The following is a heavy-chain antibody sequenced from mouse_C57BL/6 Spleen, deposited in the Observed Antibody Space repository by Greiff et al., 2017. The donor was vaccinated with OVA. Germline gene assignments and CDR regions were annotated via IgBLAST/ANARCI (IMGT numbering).Heavy chain of an antibody. Sequence: VQLQQSGPELVKPGASVKISCKASGYSFTSYYIHWVKQRPGQGLEWIGWIYPGSGNTKYNEKFKGKATLTADTSSSTAYMQLSSLTSEDSAVYYCARDYSNYDWYFDVWGTGTTVTVSS. D-gene: IGHD2-5*01. CDR1: GYSFTSYY. V-gene: IGHV1-66*01. CDR3: ARDYSNYDWYFDV. J-gene: IGHJ1*03. CDR2: IYPGSGNT.